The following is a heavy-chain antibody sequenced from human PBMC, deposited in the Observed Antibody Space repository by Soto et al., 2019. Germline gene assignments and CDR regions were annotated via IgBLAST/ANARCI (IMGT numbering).Heavy chain of an antibody. CDR2: IYYSGST. J-gene: IGHJ5*02. Sequence: PSETLSLTCTVSGGSISSYYWSWIRQPPGKGLEWIGYIYYSGSTNYNPSLKSRVTISVDTSKNQFSLKLSSVTAADTAVYYCARDPRSTTAGWLDPCGKVTLVTVSS. CDR1: GGSISSYY. CDR3: ARDPRSTTAGWLDP. D-gene: IGHD1-1*01. V-gene: IGHV4-59*01.